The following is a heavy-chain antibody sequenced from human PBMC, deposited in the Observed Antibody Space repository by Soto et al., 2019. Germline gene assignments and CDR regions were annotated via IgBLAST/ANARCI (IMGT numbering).Heavy chain of an antibody. J-gene: IGHJ5*02. V-gene: IGHV4-30-2*01. CDR1: DGSISSGGYS. Sequence: SETLSLTCAVSDGSISSGGYSWSWIRQPPGKGLKWIGYIYHSGSTYYNPSLKSRDTISVDRSKNQFSLKLSSVTAADTAVYYCARIPDRWGQGTLVT. CDR2: IYHSGST. CDR3: ARIPDR. D-gene: IGHD2-2*01.